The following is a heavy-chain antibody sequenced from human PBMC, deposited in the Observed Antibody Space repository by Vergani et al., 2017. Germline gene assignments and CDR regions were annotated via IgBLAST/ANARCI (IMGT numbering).Heavy chain of an antibody. V-gene: IGHV4-4*09. D-gene: IGHD6-13*01. J-gene: IGHJ5*02. Sequence: QVQLQESGPGLVKSSETLSLTCSVSFDSIRNFYCNWIRQPPGKGLEWIGSLSTPGGATHASHNPSLKSRVSISVDTSKSQFSLRLTSVTAADSAIYYCAGDTHSWQRADRWGQGLLVSVSS. CDR2: LSTPGGA. CDR1: FDSIRNFY. CDR3: AGDTHSWQRADR.